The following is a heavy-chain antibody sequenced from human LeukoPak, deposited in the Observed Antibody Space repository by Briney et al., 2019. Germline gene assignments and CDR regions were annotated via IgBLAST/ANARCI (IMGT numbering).Heavy chain of an antibody. Sequence: SGGSLRHSCAASGFTFSTYNMNWVRQAPGKGLEWVSAVGGTDGRTYYAAFVKGRFTIYRDNSKNTLYLQMNSLRAEDTAVYYCAKDGSYYFDYWGQGTLVTVSS. CDR1: GFTFSTYN. V-gene: IGHV3-23*01. J-gene: IGHJ4*02. CDR3: AKDGSYYFDY. CDR2: VGGTDGRT.